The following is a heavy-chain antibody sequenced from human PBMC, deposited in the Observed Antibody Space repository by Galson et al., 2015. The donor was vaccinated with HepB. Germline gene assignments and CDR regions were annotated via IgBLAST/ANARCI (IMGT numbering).Heavy chain of an antibody. V-gene: IGHV3-48*01. D-gene: IGHD3-22*01. CDR3: ARGNSGYIDY. Sequence: SLRLSCAASGFTFSTSTMNWVRQAPGKGLEWVSYISSSSNTIYYADSVQGRFTISRDNAKNSLYLQVNSLRAEDTAVYYCARGNSGYIDYWGQGSLVTVSS. J-gene: IGHJ4*02. CDR2: ISSSSNTI. CDR1: GFTFSTST.